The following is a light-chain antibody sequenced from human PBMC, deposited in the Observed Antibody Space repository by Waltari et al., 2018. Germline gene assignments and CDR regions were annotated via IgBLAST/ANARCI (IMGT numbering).Light chain of an antibody. CDR1: QAISSP. CDR2: DAS. Sequence: AVQLTQSPSSLSASVVDRVTITCRASQAISSPLAWYQQKPGKAPNLLIYDASNLESGVPSRFSGSGSGTHFTLTISSLQPADFATYYCQQLHSYPVTFGGGTKVEIK. CDR3: QQLHSYPVT. J-gene: IGKJ4*01. V-gene: IGKV1-13*02.